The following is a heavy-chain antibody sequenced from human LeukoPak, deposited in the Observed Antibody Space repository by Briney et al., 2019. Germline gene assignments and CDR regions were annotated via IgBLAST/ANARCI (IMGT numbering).Heavy chain of an antibody. CDR1: GYTFASYA. Sequence: ASVKVSCKASGYTFASYAMYWVRQAPGQRLEWMGWINAGNGNTKYSQKFQGRVTITRDTSASTAYMELSSLRSEDTAVYYCARDRWAVAGFDPWGQGTLVTVSS. V-gene: IGHV1-3*01. D-gene: IGHD6-19*01. J-gene: IGHJ5*02. CDR2: INAGNGNT. CDR3: ARDRWAVAGFDP.